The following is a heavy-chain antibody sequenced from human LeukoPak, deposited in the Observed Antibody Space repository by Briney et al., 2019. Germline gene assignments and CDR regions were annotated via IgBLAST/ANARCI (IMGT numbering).Heavy chain of an antibody. CDR3: AIHESSIPY. D-gene: IGHD1-26*01. CDR2: ISAGSGST. Sequence: GGSLRLSCAASGLTFSNYAMTWVRQAPGNGQEWVSGISAGSGSTYYADSVKGRFTISRDNSKNTLYLQMSSLRAEDTAIYYCAIHESSIPYWGQGTLVTVSP. J-gene: IGHJ4*02. CDR1: GLTFSNYA. V-gene: IGHV3-23*01.